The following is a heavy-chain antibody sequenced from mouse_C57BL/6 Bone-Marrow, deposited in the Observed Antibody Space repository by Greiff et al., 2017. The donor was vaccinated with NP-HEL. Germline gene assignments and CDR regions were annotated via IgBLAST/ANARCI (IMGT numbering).Heavy chain of an antibody. CDR1: GYTFTSSW. Sequence: VQLQPPGAELVKPGASVTMSCKASGYTFTSSWLTWVKQRPGQGLEWIGVLYPGSGSTNYNEKFKSKATLTVDTSSSTAYMQLSSLTSEDSAVYYCARRRNDYPYYYAMDYWGQGTSVTVSS. CDR2: LYPGSGST. J-gene: IGHJ4*01. CDR3: ARRRNDYPYYYAMDY. D-gene: IGHD2-4*01. V-gene: IGHV1-55*01.